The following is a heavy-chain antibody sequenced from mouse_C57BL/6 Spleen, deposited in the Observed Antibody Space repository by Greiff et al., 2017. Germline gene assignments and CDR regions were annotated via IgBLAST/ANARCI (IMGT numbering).Heavy chain of an antibody. J-gene: IGHJ1*03. CDR2: INPNNGGT. CDR3: AGTYYGSSYGYFDV. V-gene: IGHV1-26*01. D-gene: IGHD1-1*01. CDR1: GYTFTDYY. Sequence: EVQLQQSGPELVKPGASVKISCKASGYTFTDYYMNWVKQSHGKSLEWIGDINPNNGGTSYNQKFKGKATLTVDKSSSTAYMELRSLTSEDSAVYYCAGTYYGSSYGYFDVWGTGTTVTVSS.